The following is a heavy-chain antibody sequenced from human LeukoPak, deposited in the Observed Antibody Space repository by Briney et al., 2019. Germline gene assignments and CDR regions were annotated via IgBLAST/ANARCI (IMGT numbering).Heavy chain of an antibody. Sequence: GGSLRLSCAASGFSFNRYWLTWVRQAPGKRLEWVANIKQDGSEKYYVDSVKGRFTISRDNANNSLYLQMNSLRAEDTAVYYCARGRGGLLWFGEFNSWGQGTLVTVSS. CDR1: GFSFNRYW. CDR3: ARGRGGLLWFGEFNS. J-gene: IGHJ4*02. V-gene: IGHV3-7*01. CDR2: IKQDGSEK. D-gene: IGHD3-10*01.